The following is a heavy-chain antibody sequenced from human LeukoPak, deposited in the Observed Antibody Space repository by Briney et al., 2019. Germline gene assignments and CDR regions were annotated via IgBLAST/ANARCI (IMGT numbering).Heavy chain of an antibody. J-gene: IGHJ6*03. CDR3: ASRRGEYYYYYYMDV. CDR1: GGSISSYY. D-gene: IGHD3-3*01. V-gene: IGHV4-59*05. CDR2: IYYSGST. Sequence: SETLSLXCTVSGGSISSYYWSWIRQPPGKGLEWIGSIYYSGSTYYNPSLKSRVTISVDTSKNQFSLKLSSVTAADTAVYYCASRRGEYYYYYYMDVWGKGTTVTVSS.